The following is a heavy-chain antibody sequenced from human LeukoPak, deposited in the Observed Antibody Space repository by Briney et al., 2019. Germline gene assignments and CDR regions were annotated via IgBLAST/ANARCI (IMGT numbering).Heavy chain of an antibody. V-gene: IGHV1-69*05. Sequence: ASVKVSCKASGGTFSSYAISWVRQAPGQGLEWMGGIIPIFGTANYAQKFQGRVTITTDESTSTAYMELSSLRSEDTAVYYCAREGKQQLGFDYWGQGTLVTVSS. CDR2: IIPIFGTA. D-gene: IGHD6-13*01. CDR3: AREGKQQLGFDY. J-gene: IGHJ4*02. CDR1: GGTFSSYA.